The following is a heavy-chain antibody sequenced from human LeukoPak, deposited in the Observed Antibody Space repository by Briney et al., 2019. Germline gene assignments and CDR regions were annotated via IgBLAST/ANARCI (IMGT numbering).Heavy chain of an antibody. J-gene: IGHJ5*02. CDR2: IYYSGST. CDR1: GRSISSGDYY. Sequence: SETLSLTCTVSGRSISSGDYYWSWIRQPPGKGLEWIGYIYYSGSTYYNPSLKSRVTISVDTSKNQFSLTLSSVTAADTAVYYCARDDLHSGFDPWGQRTLVTVSS. CDR3: ARDDLHSGFDP. V-gene: IGHV4-30-4*08. D-gene: IGHD3-10*01.